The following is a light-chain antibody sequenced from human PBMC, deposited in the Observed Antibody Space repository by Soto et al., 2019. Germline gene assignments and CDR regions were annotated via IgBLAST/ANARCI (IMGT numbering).Light chain of an antibody. CDR3: QQYNDWPPIT. CDR1: PSVSSN. CDR2: GAS. Sequence: VLTQSPATLSLSPGKRATLSCRASPSVSSNLAWYQQKPGQAPRLLIYGASTRATGIPVRFSGSGSGTEFTLTISSLQSEDFAVYYCQQYNDWPPITFGQGTRLEIK. V-gene: IGKV3-15*01. J-gene: IGKJ5*01.